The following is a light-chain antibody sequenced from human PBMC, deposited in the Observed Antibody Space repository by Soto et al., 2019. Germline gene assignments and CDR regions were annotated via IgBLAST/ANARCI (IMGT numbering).Light chain of an antibody. V-gene: IGLV1-44*01. CDR3: GAWDDSLNGYV. Sequence: QSVLTQPPSASGTPGQWVTISCSGSSSNIGSKSVNWYQQLPGTAPKLLIYSNSQRPSGVPDRFSGSKSGTSASLAISGRQSVDEADYYCGAWDDSLNGYVFGTGTKVTVL. J-gene: IGLJ1*01. CDR1: SSNIGSKS. CDR2: SNS.